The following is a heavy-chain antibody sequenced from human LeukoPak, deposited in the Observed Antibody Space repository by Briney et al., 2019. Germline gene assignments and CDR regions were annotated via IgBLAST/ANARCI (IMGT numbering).Heavy chain of an antibody. J-gene: IGHJ4*02. CDR3: WILARTGARGRGCSDN. V-gene: IGHV4-39*01. CDR2: TLYDGSS. Sequence: SETLSLTVKILGRSIISNRHYWCWIRQPPGKGLEWIGSVIGSTLYDGSSGYNPSLNSRLTISVDTSKNQFSLRLRSVTAADTALYLCWILARTGARGRGCSDNWGQGTLVTVSS. D-gene: IGHD1-26*01. CDR1: GRSIISNRHY.